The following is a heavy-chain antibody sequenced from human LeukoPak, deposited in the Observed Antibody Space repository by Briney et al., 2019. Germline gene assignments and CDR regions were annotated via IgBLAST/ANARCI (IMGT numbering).Heavy chain of an antibody. CDR3: ARDSYNYGSGSLDY. V-gene: IGHV4-59*01. D-gene: IGHD5-18*01. CDR2: ISYSGST. CDR1: IGSISNYY. J-gene: IGHJ4*02. Sequence: SSETLSLTCTVSIGSISNYYWSWIRQPPGKGLEWIGYISYSGSTKYNPSLKSRVTISVDTSKNQFPLKLSSVTAADTAIYYCARDSYNYGSGSLDYWGRGTLVTVSS.